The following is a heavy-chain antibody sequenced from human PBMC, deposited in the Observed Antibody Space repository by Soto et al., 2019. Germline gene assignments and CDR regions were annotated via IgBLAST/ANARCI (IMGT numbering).Heavy chain of an antibody. D-gene: IGHD6-19*01. CDR3: TSSGWYADYFDY. V-gene: IGHV3-49*03. CDR1: VLTFGDYA. CDR2: IRSKAYGGTT. J-gene: IGHJ4*02. Sequence: PGGSLRLSCTASVLTFGDYAMSWFRQAPGKGLEWVGFIRSKAYGGTTEYAASVKGRFTISRDDSKSIAYLQMNSLKTEDTAVYYCTSSGWYADYFDYWGQGTLVTVSS.